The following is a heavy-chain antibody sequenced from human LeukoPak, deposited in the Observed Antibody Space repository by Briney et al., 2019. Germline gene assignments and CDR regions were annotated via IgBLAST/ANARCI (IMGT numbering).Heavy chain of an antibody. CDR2: IYHSGST. Sequence: PSQTLSLTCTVSGYSISSGYYWGWIRQPPGKGLEWIGSIYHSGSTYYNPSLKSRVTISVDTSKNQFSLKLSSVTAADTAVYYCARDGEWELPDAFDIWGQGTMVTVSS. J-gene: IGHJ3*02. CDR1: GYSISSGYY. D-gene: IGHD1-26*01. CDR3: ARDGEWELPDAFDI. V-gene: IGHV4-38-2*02.